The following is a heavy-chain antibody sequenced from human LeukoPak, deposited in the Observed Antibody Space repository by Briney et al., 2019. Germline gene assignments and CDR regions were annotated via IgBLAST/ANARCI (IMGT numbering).Heavy chain of an antibody. CDR1: GYTFTSYD. CDR2: MCPNSGHT. D-gene: IGHD3-9*01. Sequence: ASVKVSCKASGYTFTSYDINWVRQATGQGLEWMGWMCPNSGHTGYAQKFQGRVTMTRNTSISKAYMELSSLRSEDTAVYYCARGVTLYYDILTGYHNWFDPWGEGTLVTVSS. CDR3: ARGVTLYYDILTGYHNWFDP. J-gene: IGHJ5*02. V-gene: IGHV1-8*01.